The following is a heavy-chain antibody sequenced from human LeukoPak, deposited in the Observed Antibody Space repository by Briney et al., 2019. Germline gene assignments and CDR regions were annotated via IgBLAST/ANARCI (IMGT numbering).Heavy chain of an antibody. CDR2: IYHSGST. J-gene: IGHJ6*03. V-gene: IGHV4-38-2*02. D-gene: IGHD2-8*01. CDR1: GYSISSGYY. Sequence: SETLSLTCTVSGYSISSGYYWGWIRQPPGKGLEWIGSIYHSGSTYYNPSLKSRVTISVDTSKNQFSLKLSSVTAADTAVYYCARINSGYCTNGVCYETPYYYYMDVRGKGTTVTVSS. CDR3: ARINSGYCTNGVCYETPYYYYMDV.